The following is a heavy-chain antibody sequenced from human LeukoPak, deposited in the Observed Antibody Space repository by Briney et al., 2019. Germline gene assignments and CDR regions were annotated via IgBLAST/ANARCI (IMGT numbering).Heavy chain of an antibody. CDR1: GLTFSSYA. J-gene: IGHJ4*02. V-gene: IGHV3-23*01. CDR3: AKDLVSVAGLFDY. CDR2: ISSSGGST. D-gene: IGHD6-19*01. Sequence: TGGSLRLSCAASGLTFSSYAMSWVRQAPGKGLEWVSGISSSGGSTYYADSVKGRFTISRDNSKNTLYLQMNSLRAEDTAVYYCAKDLVSVAGLFDYWGQGTLVTVSS.